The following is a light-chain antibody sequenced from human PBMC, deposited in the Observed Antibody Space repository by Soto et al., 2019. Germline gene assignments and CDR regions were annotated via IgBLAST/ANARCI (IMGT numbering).Light chain of an antibody. V-gene: IGKV3-20*01. J-gene: IGKJ2*01. CDR3: QQYGSSPPYT. CDR1: QSVSSSY. Sequence: EIVLTQSPGTLSLSPGERATLSCWASQSVSSSYLAWYQQKPGQAPRLLIYGASSRATGIPDRFSGSGSGTDFTLTISRLEPEDFAVHDCQQYGSSPPYTFGQGTKLEIK. CDR2: GAS.